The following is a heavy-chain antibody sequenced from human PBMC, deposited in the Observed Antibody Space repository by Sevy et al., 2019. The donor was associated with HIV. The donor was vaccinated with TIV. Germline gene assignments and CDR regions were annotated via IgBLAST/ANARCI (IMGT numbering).Heavy chain of an antibody. CDR3: AKGDRTFYGMDV. J-gene: IGHJ6*02. V-gene: IGHV3-23*01. Sequence: GGSLRLSCAASGFIFGTYAMSWVRQAPGKGLEWVSAISGSGGSTYYADSLKGRFTMSRDNSKKKLYLQMNSLRAEDTAVYYGAKGDRTFYGMDVWGQGTTVTVSS. CDR1: GFIFGTYA. CDR2: ISGSGGST.